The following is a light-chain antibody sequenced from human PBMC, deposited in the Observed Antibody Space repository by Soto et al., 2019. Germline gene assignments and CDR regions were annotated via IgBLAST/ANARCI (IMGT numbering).Light chain of an antibody. J-gene: IGKJ2*01. CDR3: QQYNNWPFT. Sequence: EIVMTQFPATLSVSPGESATLSCRASQSVSYNLAWYQQKPGRAPRLLIYGPSTRATGIPARFGGSGSGTDFTLTISSLQSEDFAVYYCQQYNNWPFTFGQGTKLEIK. CDR2: GPS. CDR1: QSVSYN. V-gene: IGKV3-15*01.